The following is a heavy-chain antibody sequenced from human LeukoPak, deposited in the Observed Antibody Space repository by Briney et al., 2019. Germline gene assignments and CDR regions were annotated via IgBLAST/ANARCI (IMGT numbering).Heavy chain of an antibody. V-gene: IGHV3-21*01. CDR2: ISSSSSYI. D-gene: IGHD6-6*01. Sequence: GGSLRLSCAASGFTFSSYSMNWVRQAPGKGLEWVSSISSSSSYIYYADSVKGRFTISRDNAKNSLYLQMNSLRAEDTAVYYCAPSQQLVEVFDYWGQGTLVTVSS. J-gene: IGHJ4*02. CDR1: GFTFSSYS. CDR3: APSQQLVEVFDY.